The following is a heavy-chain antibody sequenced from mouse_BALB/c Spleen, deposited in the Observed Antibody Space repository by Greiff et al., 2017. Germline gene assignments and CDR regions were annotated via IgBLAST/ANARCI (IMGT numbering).Heavy chain of an antibody. Sequence: VQLKESGPGLVKPSQSLSLTCTVTGYSITSDYAWNWIRQFPGNKLEWMGYIHYSGSTNYNPSLKSRISITRDTSKNQFFLQLNSVTTEDTATYYCARAYYRYDNAMDYWGQGTSVTVSS. J-gene: IGHJ4*01. CDR1: GYSITSDYA. CDR3: ARAYYRYDNAMDY. D-gene: IGHD2-14*01. CDR2: IHYSGST. V-gene: IGHV3-2*02.